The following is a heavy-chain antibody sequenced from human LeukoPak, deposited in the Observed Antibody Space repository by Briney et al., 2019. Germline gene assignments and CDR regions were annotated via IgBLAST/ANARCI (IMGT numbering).Heavy chain of an antibody. D-gene: IGHD2-2*01. CDR1: GYTFTSYG. V-gene: IGHV1-18*01. CDR3: ATFVWLYCSSTSCWDRDAFDI. Sequence: ASVKLSCKASGYTFTSYGIRWVRQAPGQGIEWMGWISAYNGNTNYAQKLQGRGTMTTDTSTSTAYMELRSLRSDDTAVYYCATFVWLYCSSTSCWDRDAFDIWGQGTMVTVSS. J-gene: IGHJ3*02. CDR2: ISAYNGNT.